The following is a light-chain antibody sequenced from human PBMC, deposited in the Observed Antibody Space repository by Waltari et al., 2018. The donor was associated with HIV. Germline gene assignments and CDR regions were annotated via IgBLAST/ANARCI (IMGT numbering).Light chain of an antibody. CDR1: SLDVGTYTL. CDR3: CSYAGSRRV. CDR2: EVK. Sequence: QSALSQPASVSGSPVRSTTISCTATSLDVGTYTLCTWYQQYPGKAPKIMIYEVKKRPSGSSNRVSGSKSGNTASPTISGLQAEDEADYYCCSYAGSRRVFGTGTKVTVL. V-gene: IGLV2-23*02. J-gene: IGLJ1*01.